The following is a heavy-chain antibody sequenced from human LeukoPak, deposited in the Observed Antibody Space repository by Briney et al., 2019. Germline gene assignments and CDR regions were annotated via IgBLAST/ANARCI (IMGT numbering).Heavy chain of an antibody. J-gene: IGHJ5*02. Sequence: SETLSLTCSVSGDSISSYYWTWIRQPAGKGLEWIGHIYTSGNTAYNPSLKSRVTMSVDTSKIQFSLKLSSVTAADTAVYYCARVGCSASSCSWFDPWGQGTLVTVFS. CDR3: ARVGCSASSCSWFDP. CDR2: IYTSGNT. V-gene: IGHV4-4*07. CDR1: GDSISSYY. D-gene: IGHD2-2*01.